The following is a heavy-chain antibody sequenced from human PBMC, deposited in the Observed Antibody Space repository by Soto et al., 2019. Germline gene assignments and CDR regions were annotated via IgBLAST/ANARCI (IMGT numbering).Heavy chain of an antibody. CDR1: GYSISSSNW. CDR2: IYYSGST. Sequence: PSSPLSLTCAFSGYSISSSNWWGWIRQPPGKGLEWIGYIYYSGSTYYNPSLKSRVTMSVDTSKNQFSLKLSSVTAVDTAVYYCARNTVGYYYYGMDVWGQGTTVTVSS. D-gene: IGHD1-26*01. CDR3: ARNTVGYYYYGMDV. J-gene: IGHJ6*02. V-gene: IGHV4-28*01.